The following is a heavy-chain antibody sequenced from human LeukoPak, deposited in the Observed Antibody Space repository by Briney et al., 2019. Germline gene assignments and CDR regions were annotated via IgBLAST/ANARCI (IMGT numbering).Heavy chain of an antibody. J-gene: IGHJ5*01. CDR1: GFALKSYS. CDR3: ARVAVSGPTGWFDS. V-gene: IGHV3-21*01. Sequence: GGSLRLSCGGSGFALKSYSLTWVRQAPGKGLEWVSSISSTSAYIHYADSVKGRFTISRDDVDNVVYLEMNGLRAEDTATYYCARVAVSGPTGWFDSWGQGTLVIVSS. D-gene: IGHD2-8*02. CDR2: ISSTSAYI.